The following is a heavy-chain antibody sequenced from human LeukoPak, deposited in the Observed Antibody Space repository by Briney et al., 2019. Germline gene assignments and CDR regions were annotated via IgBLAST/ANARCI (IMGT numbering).Heavy chain of an antibody. J-gene: IGHJ4*02. D-gene: IGHD6-6*01. V-gene: IGHV3-48*03. Sequence: QPGGSLRLSCAASGFTFSSHEMNWVRQAPGKGLEWVSYITSSGTTKYGDSVKGRFTISRDNAKNSLYLQMNSLRAEDTAVYYCARSATDSSSVDYWGQGPLVTVSS. CDR2: ITSSGTT. CDR1: GFTFSSHE. CDR3: ARSATDSSSVDY.